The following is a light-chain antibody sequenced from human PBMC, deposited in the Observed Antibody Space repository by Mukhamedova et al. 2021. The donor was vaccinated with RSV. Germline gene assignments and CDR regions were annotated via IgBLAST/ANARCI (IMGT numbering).Light chain of an antibody. Sequence: TGSSSSIGAGYDVHWYQQLPGAAPRLLIYGNNNRPSGVPDRFSGSTSGTSASLAITGLQAEDEADYYCQSYDSSLSGSQVFGTGT. CDR1: SSSIGAGYD. J-gene: IGLJ1*01. V-gene: IGLV1-40*01. CDR3: QSYDSSLSGSQV. CDR2: GNN.